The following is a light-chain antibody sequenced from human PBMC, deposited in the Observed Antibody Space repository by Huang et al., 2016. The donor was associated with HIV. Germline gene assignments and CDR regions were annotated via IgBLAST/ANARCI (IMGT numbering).Light chain of an antibody. Sequence: EIVMTQSPATLSVSPGERATLSCRASQSVSSNLAWYQQKPGQAPRLLIYAASPRDNGIPARFSGSGSGTEFTLTISSLQSEDFAVYYCQQYNNWPRTFGQGTKVEIK. CDR3: QQYNNWPRT. J-gene: IGKJ1*01. CDR2: AAS. V-gene: IGKV3-15*01. CDR1: QSVSSN.